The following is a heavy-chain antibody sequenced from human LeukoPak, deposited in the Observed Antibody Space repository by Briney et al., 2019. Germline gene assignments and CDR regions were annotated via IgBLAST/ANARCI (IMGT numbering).Heavy chain of an antibody. CDR3: ARDRLETPFDY. Sequence: GGSLRLSCAASGFTFSSYGMHWVRQAPGKGLEWVAVIWYDGSNKYYADSVKGRFTISRDNSKNTLYLQTNSLRAEDTAVYYCARDRLETPFDYWGQGTLVTVSS. CDR2: IWYDGSNK. CDR1: GFTFSSYG. J-gene: IGHJ4*02. D-gene: IGHD1-1*01. V-gene: IGHV3-33*01.